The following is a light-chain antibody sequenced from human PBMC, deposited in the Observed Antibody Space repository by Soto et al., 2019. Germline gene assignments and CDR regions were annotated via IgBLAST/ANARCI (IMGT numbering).Light chain of an antibody. CDR2: DAS. J-gene: IGKJ4*01. CDR3: QQRSKWLT. CDR1: QSVSSSY. V-gene: IGKV3D-20*02. Sequence: EIVMTQSPATLSVSLGESATLSCRASQSVSSSYLAWYQHKPGQAPRLLIYDASNRAAGIPARFSGSGSGTDFTLGISSLEPEDSAVYYCQQRSKWLTFGGGTKVDIK.